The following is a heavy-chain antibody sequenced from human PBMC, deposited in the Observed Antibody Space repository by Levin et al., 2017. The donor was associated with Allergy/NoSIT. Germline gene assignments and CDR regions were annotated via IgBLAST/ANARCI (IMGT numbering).Heavy chain of an antibody. CDR1: GYTFTGYY. D-gene: IGHD2-15*01. J-gene: IGHJ5*02. CDR3: ARGGGYCSGSICYLDWFDP. CDR2: INPNSGGT. V-gene: IGHV1-2*02. Sequence: ASVKVSCKASGYTFTGYYIHWVRQAPGQGLDWMGWINPNSGGTNYAQKFQGRVTMTSDTSISTAFMELSRLRSDDTAVYYCARGGGYCSGSICYLDWFDPWGQGTLVTVSA.